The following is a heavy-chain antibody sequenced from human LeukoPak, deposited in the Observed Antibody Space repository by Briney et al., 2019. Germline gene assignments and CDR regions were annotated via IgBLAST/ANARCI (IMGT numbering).Heavy chain of an antibody. Sequence: ASVKVSCKASGYTFTGYYMHWVRQAPGQGLEWMGWINPNSGGTNYAQKFQGRVTMTRDTSISTAYMELSRLRSDDTAVYYCARSPIVVAPAAIDYWGQGTLVTVSS. CDR1: GYTFTGYY. J-gene: IGHJ4*02. CDR2: INPNSGGT. CDR3: ARSPIVVAPAAIDY. V-gene: IGHV1-2*02. D-gene: IGHD2-2*01.